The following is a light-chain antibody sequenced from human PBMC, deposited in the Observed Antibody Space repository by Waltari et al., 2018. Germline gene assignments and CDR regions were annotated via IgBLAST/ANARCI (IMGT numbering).Light chain of an antibody. V-gene: IGKV1-6*01. CDR3: QHGYETPFT. Sequence: IQMTQSPSSLSASLGDRVTITCQASQGIRNNLAWYQQKPGKVPKLLIYKASTLQSGVPSRFSGSGSGTDFTLTISSLQPGDFATYYCQHGYETPFTFGPGTKLDIK. CDR1: QGIRNN. CDR2: KAS. J-gene: IGKJ3*01.